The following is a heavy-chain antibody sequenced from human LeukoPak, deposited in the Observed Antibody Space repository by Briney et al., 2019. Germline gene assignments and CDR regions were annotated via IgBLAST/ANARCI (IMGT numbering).Heavy chain of an antibody. CDR3: ARLYYDSSGYYQICYFDY. CDR1: GGSISSSSYY. J-gene: IGHJ4*02. CDR2: IYYSGST. Sequence: SETLSLTCTVSGGSISSSSYYWGWIRQPPGKGLEWIGSIYYSGSTYYNPSLKSRVTISVDTSKNQFSLNLSSVAAADTAVYYCARLYYDSSGYYQICYFDYWGQGTLVTVSS. V-gene: IGHV4-39*01. D-gene: IGHD3-22*01.